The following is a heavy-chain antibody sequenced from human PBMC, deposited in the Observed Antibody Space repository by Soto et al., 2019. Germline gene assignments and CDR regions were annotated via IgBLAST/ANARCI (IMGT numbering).Heavy chain of an antibody. CDR3: ARGTGSSRPYYYYGMDV. D-gene: IGHD6-13*01. Sequence: ASVKVSCKXSGYTFTSYGISWVRQAPGQGLEWMGWISAYNGNTNYAQKLQGRVTMTTDTSTSTAYMELSSLRSEDTAVYYCARGTGSSRPYYYYGMDVWGQGTTVTVSS. CDR1: GYTFTSYG. CDR2: ISAYNGNT. V-gene: IGHV1-18*01. J-gene: IGHJ6*02.